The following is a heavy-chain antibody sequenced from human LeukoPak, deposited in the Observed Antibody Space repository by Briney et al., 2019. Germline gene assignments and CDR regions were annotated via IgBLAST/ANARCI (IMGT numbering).Heavy chain of an antibody. V-gene: IGHV3-23*01. J-gene: IGHJ4*02. Sequence: RGSLRLSCAASGFSFNTYAMSWVRQTPEKGLEWVSGISHSGGSTYYADSVKGRFTISRDNAKNSLYLQMNSLRAEDTAVYYCARGSDYYDSSGYLDFWGQGILVTVSS. CDR1: GFSFNTYA. CDR3: ARGSDYYDSSGYLDF. CDR2: ISHSGGST. D-gene: IGHD3-22*01.